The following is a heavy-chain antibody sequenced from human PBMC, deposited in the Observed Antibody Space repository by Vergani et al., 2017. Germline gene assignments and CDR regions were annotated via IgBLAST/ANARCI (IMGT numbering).Heavy chain of an antibody. CDR2: IHYSGST. Sequence: VQPVESGGGLVKPGGSLRLSCTTSGFTFSSAWMSWVRQPPGKGLEWIGFIHYSGSTYYNPSLKSRLTISVDTSKNQFSLKLSSVTAADTAVYYCAREVTMVRGVLDPWGQGTLVTVSS. J-gene: IGHJ5*02. CDR3: AREVTMVRGVLDP. V-gene: IGHV4-30-4*01. CDR1: GFTFSSAW. D-gene: IGHD3-10*01.